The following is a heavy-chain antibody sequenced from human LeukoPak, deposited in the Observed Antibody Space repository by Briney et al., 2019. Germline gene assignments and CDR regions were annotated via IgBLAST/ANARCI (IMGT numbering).Heavy chain of an antibody. Sequence: PGGSLRLSCAASGFTVSSNYMSWVRQAPGKGLEWVSVIYSGGSTYYADSVKGRFTISRDNSKNTLYLQMNSLRAEDTAIHYSAKEGPGSSRPYYFDYWGQGTLVTVSS. CDR1: GFTVSSNY. V-gene: IGHV3-53*01. J-gene: IGHJ4*02. D-gene: IGHD2-2*01. CDR3: AKEGPGSSRPYYFDY. CDR2: IYSGGST.